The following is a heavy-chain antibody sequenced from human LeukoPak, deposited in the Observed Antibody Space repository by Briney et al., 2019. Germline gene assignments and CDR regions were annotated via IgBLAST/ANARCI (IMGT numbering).Heavy chain of an antibody. Sequence: ASVKVSCKASGYTFTSYGISWVRQAPGQGLEWMGWISAYNGNTNYAQKLQGRVTMTTDTSTSTAYMELRSLRSDDTAVYYCARGSTVTHLRDYYYMDVWGKGTTVTVSS. CDR3: ARGSTVTHLRDYYYMDV. D-gene: IGHD4-17*01. V-gene: IGHV1-18*01. CDR1: GYTFTSYG. CDR2: ISAYNGNT. J-gene: IGHJ6*03.